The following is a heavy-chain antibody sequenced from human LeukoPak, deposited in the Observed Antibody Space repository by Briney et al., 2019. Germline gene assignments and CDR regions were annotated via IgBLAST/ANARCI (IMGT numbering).Heavy chain of an antibody. J-gene: IGHJ1*01. D-gene: IGHD3-10*01. CDR1: GGTFSSYA. Sequence: SVKVSCKASGGTFSSYAISWVRQAPGQGLEWMGRIIPILGIANYAQKFQGRVTITADKSTSTAYMELSSLRSEDTAVYYCARGSEIRGVITSWGQGTLVTVSS. CDR2: IIPILGIA. V-gene: IGHV1-69*04. CDR3: ARGSEIRGVITS.